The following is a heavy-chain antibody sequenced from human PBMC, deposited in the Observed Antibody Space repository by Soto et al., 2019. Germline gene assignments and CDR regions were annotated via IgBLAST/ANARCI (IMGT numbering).Heavy chain of an antibody. V-gene: IGHV1-18*01. CDR2: ISAHKGNT. Sequence: QVHLVQSGAEVKKPGASVKVSCKASGYTFTSYGITWVRQAPGQGLEWMGWISAHKGNTDYAQKLQGRVIVTRDPTTSTAYMELRSLRSDDTAVYYCARGGYGDYWGQGALVTVSS. CDR1: GYTFTSYG. D-gene: IGHD1-1*01. CDR3: ARGGYGDY. J-gene: IGHJ4*02.